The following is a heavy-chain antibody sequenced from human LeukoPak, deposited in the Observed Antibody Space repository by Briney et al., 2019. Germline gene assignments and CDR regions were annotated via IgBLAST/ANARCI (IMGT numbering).Heavy chain of an antibody. CDR1: GYRFTDWW. D-gene: IGHD1-26*01. Sequence: GESLKISCKASGYRFTDWWIAWVRQVPGEGLECMGIISPADSETRYSPSFQGQVTISVDKSVTTAYLQWSGLKASDTALYHCARLSSYSGSPIDYWGQGTLVTVSS. CDR3: ARLSSYSGSPIDY. J-gene: IGHJ4*02. CDR2: ISPADSET. V-gene: IGHV5-51*01.